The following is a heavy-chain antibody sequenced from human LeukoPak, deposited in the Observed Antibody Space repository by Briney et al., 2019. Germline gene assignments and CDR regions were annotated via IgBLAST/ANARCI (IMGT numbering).Heavy chain of an antibody. D-gene: IGHD2-2*01. V-gene: IGHV6-1*01. J-gene: IGHJ3*02. CDR3: AGGLLLVAICVYSFDI. Sequence: PSQTLSPTCAISGDCASMNRAAWNWIRQSPSRGLEWLGRTYYRSKWFNDYALSVKSRITINPDTSKNQFSLQLYSVTPEDTAVYYCAGGLLLVAICVYSFDIWGQGTMVTVSS. CDR1: GDCASMNRAA. CDR2: TYYRSKWFN.